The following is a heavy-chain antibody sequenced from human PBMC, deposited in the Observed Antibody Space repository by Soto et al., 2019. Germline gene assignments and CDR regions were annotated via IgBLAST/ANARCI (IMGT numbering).Heavy chain of an antibody. V-gene: IGHV4-59*01. CDR1: GGSISNYY. CDR2: IYYRGST. J-gene: IGHJ2*01. Sequence: QVQLQESGPGLVKPSETLSLTCNVSGGSISNYYWNWIRRPPGKGLEWIGYIYYRGSTKYNPSLKSRGTRSADKSRNQLSLKLTSVTAVDTAVYYCAREVASPGAWYFDLWGRGTLVTVSS. D-gene: IGHD5-12*01. CDR3: AREVASPGAWYFDL.